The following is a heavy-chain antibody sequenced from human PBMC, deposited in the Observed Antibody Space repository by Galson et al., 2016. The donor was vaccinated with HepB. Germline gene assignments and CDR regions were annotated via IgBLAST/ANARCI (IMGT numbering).Heavy chain of an antibody. CDR1: GFTFDDYT. CDR2: VSWDATTI. J-gene: IGHJ4*02. D-gene: IGHD4-23*01. Sequence: SLRLSCAASGFTFDDYTMHWVRQAPGKGLEWVYLVSWDATTIHYADSVKGRFTISRDNSKNSLYLQMNRLTSEDTALYYCARETTIWGNGFQYWGQGTLVTVSS. V-gene: IGHV3-43*01. CDR3: ARETTIWGNGFQY.